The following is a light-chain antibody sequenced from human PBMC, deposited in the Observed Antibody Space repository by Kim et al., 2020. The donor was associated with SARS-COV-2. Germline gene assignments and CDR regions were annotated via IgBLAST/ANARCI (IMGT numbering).Light chain of an antibody. V-gene: IGKV3D-20*01. CDR3: QQYGCSPAT. J-gene: IGKJ4*02. CDR2: SAS. CDR1: HTVTTND. Sequence: APRGRYTPSCGASHTVTTNDLAVYHQKPLRTLTLLISSASRRVTGIPDMFSGGGCVTEFTLTTSRLESEDIVVYFCQQYGCSPATFGEGAKVGSK.